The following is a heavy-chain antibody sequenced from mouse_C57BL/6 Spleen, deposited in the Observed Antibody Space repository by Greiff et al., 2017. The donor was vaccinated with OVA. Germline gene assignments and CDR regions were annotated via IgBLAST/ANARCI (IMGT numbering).Heavy chain of an antibody. J-gene: IGHJ3*01. D-gene: IGHD1-1*01. CDR1: GFTFSDYG. V-gene: IGHV5-17*01. Sequence: EVKVVESGGGLVKPGGSLKLSCAASGFTFSDYGMHWVRQAPEKGLEWVAYISSGSSTIYYADTVKGRFTISRDNDKNTLFLQMTSLRSEDTAMDYCARDYGSRAWFAYWGQGTMVTVSA. CDR2: ISSGSSTI. CDR3: ARDYGSRAWFAY.